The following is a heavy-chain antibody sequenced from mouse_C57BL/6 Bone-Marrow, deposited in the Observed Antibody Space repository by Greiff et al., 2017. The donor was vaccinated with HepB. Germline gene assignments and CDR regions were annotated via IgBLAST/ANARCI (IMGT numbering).Heavy chain of an antibody. V-gene: IGHV1-74*01. Sequence: QVQLQQPGAELVKPGASVKVSCKASGYTFTSYWMHWVKQRPGQGLEWIGRIHPSDSDTNYNQKFKGKATLTVDKSSSTAYMQLSSLTSEYSAVYYCAIFIYDGYYRGYYAMDYWGQGTSVTVSS. D-gene: IGHD2-3*01. CDR1: GYTFTSYW. CDR2: IHPSDSDT. J-gene: IGHJ4*01. CDR3: AIFIYDGYYRGYYAMDY.